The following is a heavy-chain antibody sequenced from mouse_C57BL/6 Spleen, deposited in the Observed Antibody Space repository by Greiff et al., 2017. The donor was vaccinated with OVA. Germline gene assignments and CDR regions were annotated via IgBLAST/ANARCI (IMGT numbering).Heavy chain of an antibody. CDR3: ARERFYDYDRAMDY. Sequence: EVMLVESEGGLVQPGSSMKLSCTASGFTFSDYYMAWVRQVPEKGLEWVANINYDGSSTYYLDSLKSRFIISRDNAKNILYLQMSSLKSEDTATYYCARERFYDYDRAMDYWGQGTSVTVSS. CDR2: INYDGSST. CDR1: GFTFSDYY. V-gene: IGHV5-16*01. D-gene: IGHD2-4*01. J-gene: IGHJ4*01.